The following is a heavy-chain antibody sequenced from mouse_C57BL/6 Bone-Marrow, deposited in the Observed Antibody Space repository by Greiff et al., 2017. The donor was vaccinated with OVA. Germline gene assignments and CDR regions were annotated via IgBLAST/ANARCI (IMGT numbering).Heavy chain of an antibody. CDR1: GFTFSDYY. V-gene: IGHV5-12*01. CDR3: ARHNGA. CDR2: ISNGGGST. Sequence: EVKLVESGGGLVQPGGSLKLSCAASGFTFSDYYLYWVRQTPEKRLVWVAYISNGGGSTYYPDTVKGRFTISRDNAKNTLYLQMSRLKSEDAAMYDCARHNGAWGQGTSVTVSS. J-gene: IGHJ4*01.